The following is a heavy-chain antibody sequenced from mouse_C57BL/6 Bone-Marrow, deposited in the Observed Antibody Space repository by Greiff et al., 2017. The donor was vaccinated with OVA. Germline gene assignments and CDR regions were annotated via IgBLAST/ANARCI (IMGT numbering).Heavy chain of an antibody. CDR2: ISYDGSN. J-gene: IGHJ3*01. D-gene: IGHD2-5*01. V-gene: IGHV3-6*01. CDR3: ARVYYSNQGFAY. CDR1: GYSITSGYY. Sequence: DVQLVESGPGLVKPSQSLSLTCSVTGYSITSGYYWNWIRQFPGNKLEWMGYISYDGSNNYNPSLKNRISITRDTSKNQFFLKLNSVTTEDTATYYCARVYYSNQGFAYWGQGTLVTVSA.